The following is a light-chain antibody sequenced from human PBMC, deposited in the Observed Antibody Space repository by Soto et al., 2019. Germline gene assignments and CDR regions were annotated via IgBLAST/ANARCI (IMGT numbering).Light chain of an antibody. Sequence: EIVMTQSPVTLSVSPGERATLSCRASQSVSSNLAWYQQKPGQAPRPLIYGASTRATGIPDRFSGSGSGTEFTLTISSLQSEDSAVYYCQQCTNWPRTFGQGTKVEIK. CDR2: GAS. CDR3: QQCTNWPRT. J-gene: IGKJ1*01. CDR1: QSVSSN. V-gene: IGKV3-15*01.